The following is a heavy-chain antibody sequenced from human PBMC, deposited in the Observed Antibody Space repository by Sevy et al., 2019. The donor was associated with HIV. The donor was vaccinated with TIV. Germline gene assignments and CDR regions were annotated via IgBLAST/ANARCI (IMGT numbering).Heavy chain of an antibody. CDR3: AREGGYTDQGMDV. Sequence: GWSLRLSCAASGFTFSSYSMNWVRQAPGKGLEWLSYIDSSSSNRYYAESVKGRFTVSRDNAKKSLYVQMNSLRGEDTAVYYCAREGGYTDQGMDVWGQRTTVTGSS. CDR1: GFTFSSYS. D-gene: IGHD5-12*01. CDR2: IDSSSSNR. V-gene: IGHV3-48*01. J-gene: IGHJ6*02.